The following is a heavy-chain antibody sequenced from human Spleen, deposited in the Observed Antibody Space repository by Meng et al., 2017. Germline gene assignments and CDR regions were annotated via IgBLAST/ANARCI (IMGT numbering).Heavy chain of an antibody. D-gene: IGHD3-16*01. V-gene: IGHV3-43*01. CDR1: GFPFRDYT. CDR2: ITWDGGST. Sequence: GESLKISCAASGFPFRDYTMHWLRQAPGKGLEWVSLITWDGGSTNYADSVRGRFTISRDTSKNSLYLQMNSLRAEDTALYYCAKLEGGFDYWGQGTLVTVSS. CDR3: AKLEGGFDY. J-gene: IGHJ4*02.